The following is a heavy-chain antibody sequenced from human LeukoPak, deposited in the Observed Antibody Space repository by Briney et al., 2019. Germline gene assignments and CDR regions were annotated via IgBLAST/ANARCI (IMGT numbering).Heavy chain of an antibody. J-gene: IGHJ4*02. CDR1: GGSFSGYY. CDR2: INHSGST. D-gene: IGHD6-19*01. V-gene: IGHV4-34*01. CDR3: ARATVAGAFDF. Sequence: SETLSLTCAVYGGSFSGYYWSWIRQPPGKGLEWIGEINHSGSTNYNPSLKSRVTISVDTSKNQFSLKLSSVTAADTAVYYCARATVAGAFDFWGQGTLVTVPS.